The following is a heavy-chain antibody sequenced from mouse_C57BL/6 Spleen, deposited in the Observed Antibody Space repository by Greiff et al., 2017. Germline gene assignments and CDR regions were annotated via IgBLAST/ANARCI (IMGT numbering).Heavy chain of an antibody. CDR3: ARYWEGFAY. CDR1: GYAFSSSW. D-gene: IGHD4-1*01. Sequence: VQLQQSGPELVKPGASVKISCKASGYAFSSSWMNWVKQRPGKGLEWIGRIYPGDGDTNYNGKFTGKATLTADKSSSTAYMQLSSLTSEDSSVYFCARYWEGFAYWGQGTLVTVSA. V-gene: IGHV1-82*01. J-gene: IGHJ3*01. CDR2: IYPGDGDT.